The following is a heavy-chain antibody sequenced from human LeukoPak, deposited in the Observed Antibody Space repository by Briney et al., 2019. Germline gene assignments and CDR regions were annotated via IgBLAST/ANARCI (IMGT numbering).Heavy chain of an antibody. V-gene: IGHV3-23*01. CDR3: AREPNGDYIGAFDR. Sequence: GGSLRLSCTVSGFTFSNYAMAWVRQAPGKGLEWVSSIRGSDGGTHYAGSVKGRFTISRDNSKNTLFLQMNSLRGEDTAIYYCAREPNGDYIGAFDRGGAGTMVTVSS. D-gene: IGHD4-17*01. CDR1: GFTFSNYA. J-gene: IGHJ3*02. CDR2: IRGSDGGT.